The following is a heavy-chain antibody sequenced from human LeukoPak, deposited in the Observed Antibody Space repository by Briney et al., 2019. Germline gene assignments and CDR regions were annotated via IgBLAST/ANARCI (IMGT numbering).Heavy chain of an antibody. Sequence: RAGGSLRLSCAASGFTFSSYSMNWVRQAPGKGLEWVSSISSSSSYIYYADSVKGRFTISRDNAKNSLYLQMNSLRAEDTAVYYCARDHGSDAFDIWGQGTMVTVSS. CDR3: ARDHGSDAFDI. J-gene: IGHJ3*02. V-gene: IGHV3-21*01. CDR2: ISSSSSYI. CDR1: GFTFSSYS.